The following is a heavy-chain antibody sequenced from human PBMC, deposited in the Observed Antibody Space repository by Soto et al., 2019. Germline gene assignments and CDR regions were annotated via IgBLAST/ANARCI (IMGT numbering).Heavy chain of an antibody. V-gene: IGHV1-18*01. CDR1: GYTFTNHG. J-gene: IGHJ6*02. CDR3: AREVTLILGVNYYYGMDV. D-gene: IGHD3-22*01. Sequence: QVQLVQSGPEVKKSGASVKVSCKASGYTFTNHGISWVRQAPGQGLEWMGWISAYNGDTKYAQKFQGRVTMTTDTSTNTAYMELRSLRSDDTAAYYCAREVTLILGVNYYYGMDVWGQGTTVTVSS. CDR2: ISAYNGDT.